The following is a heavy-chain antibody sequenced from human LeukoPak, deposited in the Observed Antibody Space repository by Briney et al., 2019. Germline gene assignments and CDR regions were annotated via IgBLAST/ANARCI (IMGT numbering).Heavy chain of an antibody. CDR2: ISAYNGNT. CDR1: GYTFTSYG. Sequence: ASVKVSCKASGYTFTSYGISWVRQAPGQGLEWMGWISAYNGNTNYAQKLQGRVTMTTDTSTSTVYMELRSLRSDDTAVYYCARVPLGFSYGGYWGQGTLVTVSS. CDR3: ARVPLGFSYGGY. V-gene: IGHV1-18*01. J-gene: IGHJ4*02. D-gene: IGHD5-18*01.